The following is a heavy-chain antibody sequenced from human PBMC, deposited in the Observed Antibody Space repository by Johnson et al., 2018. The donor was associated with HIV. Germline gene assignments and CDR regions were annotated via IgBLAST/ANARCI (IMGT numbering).Heavy chain of an antibody. Sequence: VQLVESGGGVVQPGSSLRLSCAASVFTFSNYAVHWVRQAPGKGLEWVAVISSDGSAKYYADSVKGPFTISRDNSKNTLYLQMNSLRAEDTAVYYCARVRGLIAFDIWGQGTMVTVSS. CDR1: VFTFSNYA. V-gene: IGHV3-30-3*01. CDR2: ISSDGSAK. CDR3: ARVRGLIAFDI. D-gene: IGHD3-22*01. J-gene: IGHJ3*02.